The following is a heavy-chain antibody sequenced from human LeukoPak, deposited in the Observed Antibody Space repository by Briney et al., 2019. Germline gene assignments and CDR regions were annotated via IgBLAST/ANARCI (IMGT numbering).Heavy chain of an antibody. CDR3: AKDGGLWVSAHWGDS. J-gene: IGHJ4*02. Sequence: GGSLRLSCAASGFTFSSYTMSWVRQAPGKGLEWVSTITTSDGNTYCADSVKGRFTVSRDNSKNTLYLQMNSLRAEDTAVYYCAKDGGLWVSAHWGDSWGRGTLVTVSS. CDR2: ITTSDGNT. V-gene: IGHV3-23*01. D-gene: IGHD7-27*01. CDR1: GFTFSSYT.